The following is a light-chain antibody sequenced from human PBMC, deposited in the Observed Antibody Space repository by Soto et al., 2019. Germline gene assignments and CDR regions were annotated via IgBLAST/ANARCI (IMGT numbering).Light chain of an antibody. Sequence: EIVMTQSPATLSVSPGERATLSCRASQSVSSNLAWYQQKPGQAPRLLIYGASTRATGIPARFSGSGSGTEFTLTISSLQSEDFAVHYCQQYNNWPLTLGGGTKVDIK. V-gene: IGKV3-15*01. J-gene: IGKJ4*01. CDR2: GAS. CDR1: QSVSSN. CDR3: QQYNNWPLT.